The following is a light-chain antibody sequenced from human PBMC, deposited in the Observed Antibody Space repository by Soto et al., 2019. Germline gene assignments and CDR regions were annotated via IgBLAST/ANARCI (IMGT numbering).Light chain of an antibody. Sequence: DIQMTQSPSSLSASVVDRVTITCRASQSINSYLNWYQQEPGKAPKFLIYAASSLQRGVPSRFSGSGSGTDFTLTISSLQPEDFATYYCQQSYSTPITFGQGTRLEIK. CDR2: AAS. J-gene: IGKJ5*01. V-gene: IGKV1-39*01. CDR3: QQSYSTPIT. CDR1: QSINSY.